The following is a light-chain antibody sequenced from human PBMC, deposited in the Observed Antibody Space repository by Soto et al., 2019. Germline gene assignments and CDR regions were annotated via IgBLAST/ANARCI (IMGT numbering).Light chain of an antibody. V-gene: IGKV3-20*01. CDR3: QQYNNLPQT. J-gene: IGKJ4*01. Sequence: ELVLTQSPGTLAWSRGERATLSCRATQPISSNYLAWYQQKPGQAPRLLIYATSSRATGIPGRFSGSGSGTEFTLTITSLQSEDYAVYYCQQYNNLPQTFGRGTKVDIK. CDR1: QPISSNY. CDR2: ATS.